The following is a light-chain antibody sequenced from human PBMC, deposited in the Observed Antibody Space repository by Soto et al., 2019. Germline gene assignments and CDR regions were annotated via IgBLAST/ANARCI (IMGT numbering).Light chain of an antibody. V-gene: IGKV1-5*01. J-gene: IGKJ1*01. CDR2: DAS. CDR3: QQYNSYSL. Sequence: DIQMTQSPSTLSASVGDRVSITCRASQSISSWLAWYQQKPGKAPKLLIYDASSLESGVPSRFSGSGSGTEITLTISSLQPDDFATYYCQQYNSYSLFGQGTKVDIK. CDR1: QSISSW.